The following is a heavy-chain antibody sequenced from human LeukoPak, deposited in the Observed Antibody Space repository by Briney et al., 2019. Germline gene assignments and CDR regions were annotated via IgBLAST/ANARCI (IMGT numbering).Heavy chain of an antibody. V-gene: IGHV3-23*01. Sequence: PGGSLRLSYAASGFTFSNYARSWVRQAAGKGLEWVWLISASGSSTYYADSVRGQFTTSSDNSKNTLHLPLTSLRAEDTAVYYCAKDRATTGPTFDFSGQGTLVTVSS. D-gene: IGHD1-14*01. CDR1: GFTFSNYA. CDR3: AKDRATTGPTFDF. J-gene: IGHJ4*02. CDR2: ISASGSST.